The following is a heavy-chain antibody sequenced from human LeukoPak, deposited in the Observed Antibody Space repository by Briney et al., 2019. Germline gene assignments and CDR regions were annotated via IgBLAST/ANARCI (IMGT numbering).Heavy chain of an antibody. Sequence: PGGSLRLSCAASEFTFSSYSMNWVRQAPGKGLEWVSYISSLSGTINYADSVKGRFIISRDNAKNSMFLQMNSLRAEDTAVYYCARKKGAVAFDYWGQGTLVTVSS. CDR2: ISSLSGTI. V-gene: IGHV3-48*01. J-gene: IGHJ4*02. D-gene: IGHD6-19*01. CDR1: EFTFSSYS. CDR3: ARKKGAVAFDY.